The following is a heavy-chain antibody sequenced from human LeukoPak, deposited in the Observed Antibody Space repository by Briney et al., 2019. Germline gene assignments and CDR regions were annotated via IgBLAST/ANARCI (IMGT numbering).Heavy chain of an antibody. J-gene: IGHJ4*02. D-gene: IGHD6-6*01. CDR3: ASPYSSSYLEYPEPFDY. CDR2: ISSSSSYI. CDR1: GFTFSSYS. V-gene: IGHV3-21*01. Sequence: PGGSLRLSCAASGFTFSSYSMNWVRQAPGEGLEWVSSISSSSSYIYYADSVKGRFTISRDNAKNSLYLQMNSLRAEDTAVYYCASPYSSSYLEYPEPFDYWGQGTLVTVSS.